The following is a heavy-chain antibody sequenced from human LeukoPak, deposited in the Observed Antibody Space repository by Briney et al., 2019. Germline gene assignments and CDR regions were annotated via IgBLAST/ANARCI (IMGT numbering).Heavy chain of an antibody. D-gene: IGHD4-17*01. CDR2: ISPYNGNT. CDR1: GYTFISYG. CDR3: AREMTTVTPGAIDI. J-gene: IGHJ3*02. Sequence: ASVKVSCKASGYTFISYGLSWVRQAPGQGLEWMGWISPYNGNTNYAQKLQGRVTMTTDTSTSTAYMELRSLRSDDTAVYYCAREMTTVTPGAIDIWGQGTMVTVSS. V-gene: IGHV1-18*01.